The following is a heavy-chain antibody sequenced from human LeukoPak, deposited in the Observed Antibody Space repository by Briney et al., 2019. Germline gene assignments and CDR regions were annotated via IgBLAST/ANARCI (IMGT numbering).Heavy chain of an antibody. J-gene: IGHJ4*02. CDR3: ATGKYSGYYDY. Sequence: SETLSLTCSVSGGSIGTDSYCGGWVRQPPGKGLEWIGSMYYGGTTYFNPSLKSRVTLSVDTSNNDFSLRLSSVTAADSAVYFCATGKYSGYYDYWGQGTLVTVSS. V-gene: IGHV4-39*02. CDR2: MYYGGTT. D-gene: IGHD5-12*01. CDR1: GGSIGTDSYC.